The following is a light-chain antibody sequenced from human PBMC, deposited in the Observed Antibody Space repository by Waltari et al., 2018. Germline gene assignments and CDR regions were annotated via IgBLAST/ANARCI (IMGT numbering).Light chain of an antibody. V-gene: IGKV1-5*03. CDR2: KAS. Sequence: DIQMTQSPSTLSASVGDRVTITCRASQSIRSWLAWYQQKPGKAPKLLIYKASTLASGVPSRFSGSGSGTEFTLTISSLQPEDFATYYCQQYDSYPTFGQGTKLEIE. J-gene: IGKJ2*01. CDR1: QSIRSW. CDR3: QQYDSYPT.